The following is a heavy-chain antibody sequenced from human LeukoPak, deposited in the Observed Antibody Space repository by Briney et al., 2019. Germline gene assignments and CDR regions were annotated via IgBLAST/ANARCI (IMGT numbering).Heavy chain of an antibody. CDR1: GFTFSRLA. CDR3: AKARLYSSGGLDWFDP. V-gene: IGHV3-23*01. J-gene: IGHJ5*02. Sequence: GGSLRLSCAASGFTFSRLAMTWVRQAPGKGLEWVSTISASGPYYADAVRGRFTISRDNSRNTLSLQMDSLRAEDTAVYYCAKARLYSSGGLDWFDPWGQGTLVTVSS. D-gene: IGHD6-19*01. CDR2: ISASGP.